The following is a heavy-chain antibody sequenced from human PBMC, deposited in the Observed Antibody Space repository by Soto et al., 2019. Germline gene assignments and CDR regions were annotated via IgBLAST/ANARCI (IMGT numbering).Heavy chain of an antibody. CDR3: AHANSWDYCTPYYIHY. V-gene: IGHV2-5*01. CDR2: IYGNDDQ. J-gene: IGHJ4*02. Sequence: QITLKESGPTLVKPTQTLTLTCTFSGFSLNTSGVGVGWVRQPPGKALEWLALIYGNDDQRYNLFLKNRLSHTKDTSRDQVVLTMTPMAPVDTATYYCAHANSWDYCTPYYIHYCGQGTLVTVS. D-gene: IGHD1-7*01. CDR1: GFSLNTSGVG.